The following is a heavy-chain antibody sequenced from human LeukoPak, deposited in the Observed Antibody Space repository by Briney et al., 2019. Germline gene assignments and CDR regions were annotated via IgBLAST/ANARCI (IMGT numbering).Heavy chain of an antibody. Sequence: LPGGSLRLSCAASGFTFSSYEMNWVRQAPGKGLEWVSYISSSGSTIYYADSVKGRFTISRDNAKNSLYLQMNSLRAEDTAVYYCARNPYDSSGWYFDYWGQGTLVTVSS. J-gene: IGHJ4*02. D-gene: IGHD3-22*01. V-gene: IGHV3-48*03. CDR3: ARNPYDSSGWYFDY. CDR2: ISSSGSTI. CDR1: GFTFSSYE.